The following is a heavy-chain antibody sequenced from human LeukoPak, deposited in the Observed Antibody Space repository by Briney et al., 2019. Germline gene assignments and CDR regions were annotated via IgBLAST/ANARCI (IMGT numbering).Heavy chain of an antibody. Sequence: MPSETLSLTCAVYGGSFSGYYWSWIRQPPGKGLEWIGEINHSGNTNYNPSLKSRVTISVDTSKNQFSLNLTSVTAADTAVYYCARGSNYCSSISCHMNDWGQGTLVTVSS. V-gene: IGHV4-34*01. CDR2: INHSGNT. CDR3: ARGSNYCSSISCHMND. D-gene: IGHD2-2*02. CDR1: GGSFSGYY. J-gene: IGHJ4*02.